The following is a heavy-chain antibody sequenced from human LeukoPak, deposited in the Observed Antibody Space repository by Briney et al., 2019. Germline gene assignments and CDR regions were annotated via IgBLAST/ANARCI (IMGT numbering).Heavy chain of an antibody. CDR3: ARDPTQWLRYGYFDY. Sequence: ASVKVSCKTSGYTFTRYGVTWVRQAPGQGLEWMGWISGYNGDTNYAQEFQGRVTMTTDTSTNTAYMELRSLRSDDTAVYYCARDPTQWLRYGYFDYWGQGTLVTVSS. D-gene: IGHD5-12*01. V-gene: IGHV1-18*01. CDR1: GYTFTRYG. J-gene: IGHJ4*02. CDR2: ISGYNGDT.